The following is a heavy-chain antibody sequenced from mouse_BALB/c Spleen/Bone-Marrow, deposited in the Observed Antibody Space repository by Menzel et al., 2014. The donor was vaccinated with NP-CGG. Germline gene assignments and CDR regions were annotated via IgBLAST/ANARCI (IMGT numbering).Heavy chain of an antibody. CDR3: AREGLRRRAAMDY. Sequence: EVHLVESGGGLVKPGGSLKLSCAASGFTFSSYAMSWVRQSPEKRLEWVAEISSSGSYTYYPDTVTGRFTISRDNAKNTLYLEMSSLRSEDTAMYYCAREGLRRRAAMDYWCQGTSVTVSS. V-gene: IGHV5-9-4*01. J-gene: IGHJ4*01. D-gene: IGHD2-4*01. CDR1: GFTFSSYA. CDR2: ISSSGSYT.